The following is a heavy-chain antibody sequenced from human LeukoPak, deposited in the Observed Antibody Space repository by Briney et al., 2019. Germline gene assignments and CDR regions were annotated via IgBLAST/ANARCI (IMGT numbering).Heavy chain of an antibody. V-gene: IGHV3-48*03. D-gene: IGHD6-19*01. J-gene: IGHJ6*02. Sequence: GGSLRLSCAASGFTFSSYEMNWVRQAPGKGLEWVSYISSSGSTIYYADPVKGRFTISRDNAKNSLYLQTNSLRAEDTAVYYCARDGGPGYSSGPYYYGMDVWGQGTTVTVSS. CDR1: GFTFSSYE. CDR3: ARDGGPGYSSGPYYYGMDV. CDR2: ISSSGSTI.